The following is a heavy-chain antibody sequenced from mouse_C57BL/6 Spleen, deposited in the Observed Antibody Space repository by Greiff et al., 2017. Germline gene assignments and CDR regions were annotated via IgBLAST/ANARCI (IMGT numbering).Heavy chain of an antibody. J-gene: IGHJ1*03. CDR1: GYAFSSYW. Sequence: VQLQQSGAELVKPGASVKISCKASGYAFSSYWMNWVKQRPGKGLEWIGQIYPGDGDTNYNGKFKGKATLTADQSSSTAYLQLRSLTSADAAVYFCAREYYGSSYWYFDVWGTGTTVTVSS. D-gene: IGHD1-1*01. CDR3: AREYYGSSYWYFDV. CDR2: IYPGDGDT. V-gene: IGHV1-80*01.